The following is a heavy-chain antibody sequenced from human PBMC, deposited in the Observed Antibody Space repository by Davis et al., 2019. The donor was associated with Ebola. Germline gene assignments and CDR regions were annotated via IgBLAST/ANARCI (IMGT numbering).Heavy chain of an antibody. J-gene: IGHJ6*02. CDR2: MNPNSGNT. CDR3: ARDRTYSSSWGGYYYGMDV. CDR1: GYTFASYD. D-gene: IGHD6-13*01. V-gene: IGHV1-8*01. Sequence: ASVKVSCKASGYTFASYDINWVRQATGQGLEWMGWMNPNSGNTGYAQKFQGRVTMTRNTSISTAYMELSSLRSEDTAVYYCARDRTYSSSWGGYYYGMDVWGQGTTVTVSS.